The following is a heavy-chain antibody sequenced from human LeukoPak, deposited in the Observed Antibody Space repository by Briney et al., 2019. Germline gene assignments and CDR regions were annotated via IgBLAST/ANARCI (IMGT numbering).Heavy chain of an antibody. CDR3: ARDGASEYDILTGLFDY. CDR2: INPKSGGT. D-gene: IGHD3-9*01. J-gene: IGHJ4*02. Sequence: ASVNVSCKASGYTFSGYYMHWVRQAPGQGLEWMGWINPKSGGTIYAQKFHGRVTMTRDTSISTAYMELSRLRSDDTAVYYCARDGASEYDILTGLFDYWGQGTLVTVSS. CDR1: GYTFSGYY. V-gene: IGHV1-2*02.